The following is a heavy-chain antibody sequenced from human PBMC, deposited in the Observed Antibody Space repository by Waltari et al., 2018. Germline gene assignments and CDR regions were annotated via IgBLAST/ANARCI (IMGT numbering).Heavy chain of an antibody. CDR1: GFTFSPYD. CDR2: IGIAGDT. V-gene: IGHV3-13*01. Sequence: EVQLVDSGGGLVQPGGSLRLSCAASGFTFSPYDMHWVRQGTGKGLEWVSAIGIAGDTSYSDSVKGRFTISREDARRSLYLQMSSLKIEDTAVYYCVRGYGSGTPMGDSWGQGTLVTVSS. CDR3: VRGYGSGTPMGDS. D-gene: IGHD3-10*01. J-gene: IGHJ5*01.